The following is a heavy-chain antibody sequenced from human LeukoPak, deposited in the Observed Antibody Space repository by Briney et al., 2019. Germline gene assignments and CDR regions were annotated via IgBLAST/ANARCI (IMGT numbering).Heavy chain of an antibody. D-gene: IGHD3-22*01. CDR1: GFTFSSYA. J-gene: IGHJ4*02. Sequence: GGSLRLSCAASGFTFSSYAMHWVRQAPGKGLEWVAVISYDGSNKYYADSVKGRFTISRDNSKNTLYLQMNSLRAEDTAVYYCAKTDLDYYDSSGYLYYFDYWGQGTLVTVSS. CDR3: AKTDLDYYDSSGYLYYFDY. V-gene: IGHV3-30-3*02. CDR2: ISYDGSNK.